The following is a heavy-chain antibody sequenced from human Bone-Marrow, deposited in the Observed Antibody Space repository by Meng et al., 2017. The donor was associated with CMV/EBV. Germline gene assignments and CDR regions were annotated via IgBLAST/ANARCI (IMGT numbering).Heavy chain of an antibody. D-gene: IGHD4-23*01. CDR1: GYTFTGYY. V-gene: IGHV1-2*02. Sequence: ASVKVSCKASGYTFTGYYMHWVRQAPGQGLEWMGWINPNSGDTNYVRKFQGRVTMTRDTSISTGYMELRRLRSDDTAVYYCARENYVGTSPPGYWGQGTLVTVSS. J-gene: IGHJ4*02. CDR2: INPNSGDT. CDR3: ARENYVGTSPPGY.